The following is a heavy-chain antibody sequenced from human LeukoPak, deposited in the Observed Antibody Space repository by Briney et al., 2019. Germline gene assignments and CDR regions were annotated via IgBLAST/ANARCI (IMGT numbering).Heavy chain of an antibody. CDR3: ARGTSYPYDIFDY. CDR1: GYSISSNHY. CDR2: IYHSGST. V-gene: IGHV4-38-2*01. Sequence: SGTLSLTCAVSGYSISSNHYWGWIRQPPGKGLEWIWSIYHSGSTYYKPSLKSRVTISVDTSKNQFSLRLSSVTAADTAVYYCARGTSYPYDIFDYWGQGTLVTVSS. D-gene: IGHD3-16*01. J-gene: IGHJ4*02.